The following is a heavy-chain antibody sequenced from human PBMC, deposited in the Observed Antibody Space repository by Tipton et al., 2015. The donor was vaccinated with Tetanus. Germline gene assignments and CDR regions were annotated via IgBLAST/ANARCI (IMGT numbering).Heavy chain of an antibody. D-gene: IGHD2-15*01. J-gene: IGHJ6*02. CDR3: ARDSSFYSYSYKGMDV. CDR2: VFHSGST. CDR1: GGSLRSDDYQ. Sequence: TLSLTCSVSGGSLRSDDYQWNWIRQPPGKGLEWIGYVFHSGSTKYNPSLKSRVTISVDTSKNQFSLKLRSVTAADTAVYYCARDSSFYSYSYKGMDVWGQGTTVTVSS. V-gene: IGHV4-61*08.